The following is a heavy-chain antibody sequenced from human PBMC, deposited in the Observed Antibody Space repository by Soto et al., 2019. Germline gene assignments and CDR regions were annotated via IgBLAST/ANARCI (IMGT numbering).Heavy chain of an antibody. CDR2: IYYSGTT. CDR3: ARREIQGPIDY. J-gene: IGHJ4*02. CDR1: GYSISSSNW. Sequence: QVQLQESAPVLVKPSDPLSLTCAVSGYSISSSNWWGWIRQPPGKGLEWIGYIYYSGTTYYNPSLKSRVTMSVDTSKNQFSLKLTSVTAVDTAVYYCARREIQGPIDYWGQGTLVTVSS. V-gene: IGHV4-28*01. D-gene: IGHD1-26*01.